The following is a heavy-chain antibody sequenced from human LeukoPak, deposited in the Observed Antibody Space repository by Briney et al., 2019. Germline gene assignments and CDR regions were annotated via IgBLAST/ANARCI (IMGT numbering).Heavy chain of an antibody. Sequence: GGSLRLSCAASGFTFSADWMNWVRQAPGKGLEWVANINQDESKKYYVDSVKGRFTIPRDNAKNSLYLQMDSLRAEDTAVYYCARDPNILMGANFHSWGQGTLVTVSS. CDR2: INQDESKK. D-gene: IGHD1-26*01. J-gene: IGHJ4*02. CDR3: ARDPNILMGANFHS. V-gene: IGHV3-7*01. CDR1: GFTFSADW.